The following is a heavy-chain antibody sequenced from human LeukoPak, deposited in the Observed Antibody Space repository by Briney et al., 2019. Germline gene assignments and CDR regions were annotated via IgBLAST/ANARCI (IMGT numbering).Heavy chain of an antibody. Sequence: SETLSLTCAVYGGSCDDYYCSWIRQPPGKGLEWIGEIYPYGMFHYNSSLMSRVTISIDTSKSQFSLRLTSVTAADTAFYYCARGRDRSKAGDLWGQGSLVTVSS. J-gene: IGHJ5*02. D-gene: IGHD5-24*01. CDR2: IYPYGMF. CDR1: GGSCDDYY. CDR3: ARGRDRSKAGDL. V-gene: IGHV4-34*01.